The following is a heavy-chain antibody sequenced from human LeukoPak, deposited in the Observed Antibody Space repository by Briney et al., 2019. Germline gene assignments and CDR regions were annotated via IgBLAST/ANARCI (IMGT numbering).Heavy chain of an antibody. CDR2: ITSSNSYI. J-gene: IGHJ3*02. D-gene: IGHD3-10*01. CDR3: ARVVVLAFDI. Sequence: GGSLRLSCAASGFTFNRYSMNWVRQAPGKGLEWVSSITSSNSYIYYADSVKGRFTISRDNSKNTLYLQMNSLRAEDTAVYYCARVVVLAFDIWGQGTMVTVSS. V-gene: IGHV3-21*04. CDR1: GFTFNRYS.